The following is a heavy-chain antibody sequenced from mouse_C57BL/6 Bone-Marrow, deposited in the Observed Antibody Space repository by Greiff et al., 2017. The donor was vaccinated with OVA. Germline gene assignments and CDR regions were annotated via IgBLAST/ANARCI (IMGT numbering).Heavy chain of an antibody. CDR3: ATTVVAPYYGMDC. Sequence: VQLQQSGAELVRPGTSVKVSCTASGYAFTNYLIEWVKQRPGQGLEWIGGINPGSGGTNYTAKFKGKATLTADKSSSTAYMQLSSLTSEDSAVYFCATTVVAPYYGMDCWGQGTSVTVSS. CDR2: INPGSGGT. V-gene: IGHV1-54*01. D-gene: IGHD1-1*01. CDR1: GYAFTNYL. J-gene: IGHJ4*01.